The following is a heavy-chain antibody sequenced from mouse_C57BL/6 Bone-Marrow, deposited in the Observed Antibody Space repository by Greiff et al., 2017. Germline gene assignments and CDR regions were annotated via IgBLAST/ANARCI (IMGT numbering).Heavy chain of an antibody. CDR3: ARSGITTVVANYFDY. V-gene: IGHV1-34*01. D-gene: IGHD1-1*01. Sequence: VQLQQSGPELVKPGASVKMSCKASGYTFTDYYMHWVKQSHGQSLEWIGYIYPNNGGNGYNQKFKGKATLTVDKSSSTAYMELRSLTSEDSAVYYCARSGITTVVANYFDYGGQGTTLTVSS. J-gene: IGHJ2*01. CDR2: IYPNNGGN. CDR1: GYTFTDYY.